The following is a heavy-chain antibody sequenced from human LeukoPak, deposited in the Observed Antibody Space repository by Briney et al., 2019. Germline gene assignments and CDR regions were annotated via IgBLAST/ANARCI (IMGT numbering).Heavy chain of an antibody. Sequence: GGSLRLSCAASGFTVSSNYMGWVRQAPGKGLEWVSVIYSGGSTYYADSVKGRFTISRDNSKNTLYLQMNSLRAEDTAVYYCAKRWIPIYFDYLGQGTLVTVSS. J-gene: IGHJ4*02. CDR2: IYSGGST. CDR1: GFTVSSNY. D-gene: IGHD5-18*01. V-gene: IGHV3-53*01. CDR3: AKRWIPIYFDY.